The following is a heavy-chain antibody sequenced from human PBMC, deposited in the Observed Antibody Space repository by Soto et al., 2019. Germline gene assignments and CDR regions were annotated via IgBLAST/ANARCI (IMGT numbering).Heavy chain of an antibody. V-gene: IGHV3-23*01. CDR1: GFTFGSYA. CDR2: LGGNGFTT. J-gene: IGHJ6*03. D-gene: IGHD2-2*01. Sequence: EVQLLESGGGLVQPGGSLRLSCVVSGFTFGSYAMSWVRQAPEKGPEWVAILGGNGFTTYYADSVKGRFTISADKTKSTLFRQMNSLSADDAGVYYCAKALRTSLNFFYCMDVWGRGTSVTVSS. CDR3: AKALRTSLNFFYCMDV.